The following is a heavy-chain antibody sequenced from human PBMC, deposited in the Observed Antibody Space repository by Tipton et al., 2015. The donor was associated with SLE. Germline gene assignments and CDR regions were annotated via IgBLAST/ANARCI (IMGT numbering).Heavy chain of an antibody. Sequence: SLRLSCAGSRFVFSNYWMTWVRQAPGKGLEWVAMVKHDGSEEFYGDSVKGRFTISRDSAKNSLYLQMNSLRPEDTAVYYCKSGHYYDVDYWGQGTLVTVSS. D-gene: IGHD3-22*01. CDR1: RFVFSNYW. J-gene: IGHJ4*02. CDR3: KSGHYYDVDY. CDR2: VKHDGSEE. V-gene: IGHV3-7*01.